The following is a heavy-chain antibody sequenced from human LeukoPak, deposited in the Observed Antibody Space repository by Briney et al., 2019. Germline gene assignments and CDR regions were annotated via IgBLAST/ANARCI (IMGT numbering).Heavy chain of an antibody. CDR3: VRDSRYGSGWFEDGLDF. CDR2: INDRGST. CDR1: GDSVRSYY. D-gene: IGHD6-13*01. V-gene: IGHV4-59*02. J-gene: IGHJ6*02. Sequence: PSETLSLTCTVSGDSVRSYYWSWIRQPPGQGLEWLGHINDRGSTNYNPSLQGRVTISIDTSKNQFSLKVNSVTAADTAVYYCVRDSRYGSGWFEDGLDFWGPGTTVSVSS.